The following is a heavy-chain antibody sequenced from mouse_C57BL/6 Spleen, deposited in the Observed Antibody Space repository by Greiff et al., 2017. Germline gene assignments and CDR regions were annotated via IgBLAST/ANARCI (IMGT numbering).Heavy chain of an antibody. CDR3: ARVGYYSNSFDY. CDR2: ISDGGSYT. D-gene: IGHD2-5*01. V-gene: IGHV5-4*01. Sequence: EVQLVESGGGLVKPGGSLKLSCAASGFTFSSYAMSWVRQTPEKRLEWVATISDGGSYTYYPDNVKGRFTISRDNAKNNLYLQMSHLKSEDTAMYYCARVGYYSNSFDYWGQGTTLTVSS. J-gene: IGHJ2*01. CDR1: GFTFSSYA.